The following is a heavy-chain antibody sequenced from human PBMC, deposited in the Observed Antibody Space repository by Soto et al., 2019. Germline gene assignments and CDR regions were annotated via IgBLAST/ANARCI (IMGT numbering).Heavy chain of an antibody. CDR2: IYYSGST. J-gene: IGHJ4*02. V-gene: IGHV4-30-4*01. D-gene: IGHD3-22*01. CDR1: GGSISSGDYY. Sequence: SETLSLTCTVSGGSISSGDYYWSWIRQPPGKGLEWIGYIYYSGSTYYNPSLKSRVTISVDTSKNQFSLYLQMNSLRAEDTAVYYCARPTYYYDSSGPPAYWGQGTLVTVSS. CDR3: ARPTYYYDSSGPPAY.